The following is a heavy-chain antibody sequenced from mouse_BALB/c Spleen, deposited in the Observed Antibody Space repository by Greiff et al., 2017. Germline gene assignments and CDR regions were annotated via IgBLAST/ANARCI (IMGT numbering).Heavy chain of an antibody. Sequence: EVQRVESGGGLVQPKGSLKLSCAASGFTFNTYAMNWVRQAPGKGLEWVARIRSKSNNYATYYADSVKDRFTISRDDSQSMLYLQMNNLKTEDTAMYYCVRRGAMDYWGQGTSVTVSS. CDR1: GFTFNTYA. CDR2: IRSKSNNYAT. J-gene: IGHJ4*01. CDR3: VRRGAMDY. V-gene: IGHV10-1*02.